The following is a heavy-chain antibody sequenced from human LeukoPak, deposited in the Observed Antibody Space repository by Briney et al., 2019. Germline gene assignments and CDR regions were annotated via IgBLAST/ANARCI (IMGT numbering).Heavy chain of an antibody. D-gene: IGHD2-21*01. CDR2: MNPKSGDA. J-gene: IGHJ5*02. CDR1: GYTFTTYD. CDR3: ARGPFGNCGGGPCHFRDIDNWYDP. Sequence: ASVKVSCKASGYTFTTYDINWVRQAAGQGFEWMGWMNPKSGDAGYADKFQGRVAITRDTSINPAYLELSALTSDDTAVYYCARGPFGNCGGGPCHFRDIDNWYDPWGQGTLVTVSS. V-gene: IGHV1-8*03.